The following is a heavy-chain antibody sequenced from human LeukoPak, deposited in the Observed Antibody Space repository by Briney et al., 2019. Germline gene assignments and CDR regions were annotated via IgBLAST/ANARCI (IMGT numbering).Heavy chain of an antibody. D-gene: IGHD2-15*01. CDR3: ARHVGRSAFDI. V-gene: IGHV4-39*01. CDR2: IYYSVTT. J-gene: IGHJ3*02. Sequence: SETLSLTCTVSGGSISTSSYYWGWIRQPPGKGLEWIGTIYYSVTTYYNPSLKSPVTISVDTSKNQFSLKLSSVTAADTAVYYCARHVGRSAFDIWGQGTMVTVSS. CDR1: GGSISTSSYY.